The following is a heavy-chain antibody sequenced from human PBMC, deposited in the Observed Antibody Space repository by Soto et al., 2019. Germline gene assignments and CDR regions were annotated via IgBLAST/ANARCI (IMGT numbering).Heavy chain of an antibody. J-gene: IGHJ4*02. Sequence: QVQLQESGPGLVKPSQTLSLTCTVSGGSISSDDFYWSWIRQPPGKGLEWIGYIYYTGSTYFNPSLKSRVIISVDTSKNQFSLRLRSVTAADTALYFCARLKNSGYCSGGSCYYFDYWGQGTLVTVAS. D-gene: IGHD2-15*01. CDR1: GGSISSDDFY. V-gene: IGHV4-30-4*01. CDR2: IYYTGST. CDR3: ARLKNSGYCSGGSCYYFDY.